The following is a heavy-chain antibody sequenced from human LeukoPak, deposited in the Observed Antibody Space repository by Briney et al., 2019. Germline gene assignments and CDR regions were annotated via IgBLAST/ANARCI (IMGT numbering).Heavy chain of an antibody. V-gene: IGHV4-34*01. J-gene: IGHJ4*02. Sequence: SETLSLTCAVYGGSFSGYYWSWIRKPPGQGLEWIGEINHSGSSNYNPSLKSRVTISVDTSKNQFSLKLSSVTAADTAVYYCARIAYYYDSSGYYYGFDYWGQGTLVTVSS. CDR1: GGSFSGYY. CDR3: ARIAYYYDSSGYYYGFDY. CDR2: INHSGSS. D-gene: IGHD3-22*01.